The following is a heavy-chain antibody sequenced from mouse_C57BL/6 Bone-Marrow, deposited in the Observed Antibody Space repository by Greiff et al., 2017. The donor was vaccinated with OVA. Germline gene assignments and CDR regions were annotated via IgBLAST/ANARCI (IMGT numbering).Heavy chain of an antibody. V-gene: IGHV5-17*01. CDR3: ARLYYGNAYYFDY. CDR1: GFTFSDYG. D-gene: IGHD2-1*01. CDR2: ISSGSSTI. Sequence: EVQLQESGGGLVKPGGSLKLSCAASGFTFSDYGMHWVRQAPEKGLEWVAYISSGSSTIYYADTVKGRFTISRDNAKNTLFLQMTSLRSEDTAMYYCARLYYGNAYYFDYWGQGTTLTVSS. J-gene: IGHJ2*01.